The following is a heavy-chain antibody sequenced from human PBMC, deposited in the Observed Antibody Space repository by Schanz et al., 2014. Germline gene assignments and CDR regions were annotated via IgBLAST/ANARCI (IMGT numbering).Heavy chain of an antibody. D-gene: IGHD6-19*01. CDR1: GFTFSSYA. J-gene: IGHJ4*02. CDR2: ISGSGGST. CDR3: AKLSSSGRLAGYFDY. V-gene: IGHV3-23*01. Sequence: EVQLLESGGGLVQPGGSLRLSCAASGFTFSSYAMSWVRQAPGKGLEWVSGISGSGGSTYYADSVKGRFTISRDNSKNTLYLQMSSLRAEDTAIYYCAKLSSSGRLAGYFDYWGQGALVTFSS.